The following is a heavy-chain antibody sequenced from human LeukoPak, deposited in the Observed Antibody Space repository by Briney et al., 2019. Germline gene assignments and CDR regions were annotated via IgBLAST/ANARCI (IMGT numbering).Heavy chain of an antibody. Sequence: SQTLSLTCTVSGGSISSGSYYWSWIRQPAGKGLEWIGRIYTSGSTNYNPSLKSRVTISVDTSKNQFSLKLSSVTAADTAVYYCARHQRPITVTHFDYWGQGTLVTVSS. CDR1: GGSISSGSYY. CDR3: ARHQRPITVTHFDY. CDR2: IYTSGST. V-gene: IGHV4-61*02. D-gene: IGHD4-17*01. J-gene: IGHJ4*02.